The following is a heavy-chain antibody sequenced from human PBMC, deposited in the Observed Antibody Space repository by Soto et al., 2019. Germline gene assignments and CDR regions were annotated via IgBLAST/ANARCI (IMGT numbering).Heavy chain of an antibody. D-gene: IGHD2-2*01. Sequence: VQLVQSGAEVKKPGSSVKVSCKASGGTFSSYTISWVRQAPGQGLEWMGRIIPILGIANYAQKFQGRVTITADKSTSTDYMELSSLRSEDTAVYYCARDRGDIVVVPAAMGYGMDVWGQGTTVTVSS. CDR3: ARDRGDIVVVPAAMGYGMDV. CDR2: IIPILGIA. J-gene: IGHJ6*02. CDR1: GGTFSSYT. V-gene: IGHV1-69*08.